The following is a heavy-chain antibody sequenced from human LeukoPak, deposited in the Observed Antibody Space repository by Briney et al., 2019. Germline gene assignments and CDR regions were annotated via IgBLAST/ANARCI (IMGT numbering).Heavy chain of an antibody. J-gene: IGHJ3*02. CDR3: ARDPRDGYNWNDAFDI. Sequence: GGSLRLSCAASGFTVSSNYMSWVRQAPGKGLEWVSVIYSGGSTYYADSVKGRFTISRDNSKNTLYLQMNSLRAEETAVYYCARDPRDGYNWNDAFDIWGQGTMVTVSS. V-gene: IGHV3-66*01. CDR1: GFTVSSNY. CDR2: IYSGGST. D-gene: IGHD5-24*01.